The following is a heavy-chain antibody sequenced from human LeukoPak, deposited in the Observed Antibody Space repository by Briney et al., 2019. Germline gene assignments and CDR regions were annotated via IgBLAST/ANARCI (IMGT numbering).Heavy chain of an antibody. CDR1: GDSISNINW. Sequence: SETLSLTCAVSGDSISNINWWWSWVRQPPGKGLEWIGEINHSGSTNYNPSLKSRVTISVDTSKNQFSLRLTSVTAADTAVYYCARQRVAVAVPIDFDSWGQGTLLTVSS. D-gene: IGHD6-19*01. CDR2: INHSGST. J-gene: IGHJ4*02. CDR3: ARQRVAVAVPIDFDS. V-gene: IGHV4-4*02.